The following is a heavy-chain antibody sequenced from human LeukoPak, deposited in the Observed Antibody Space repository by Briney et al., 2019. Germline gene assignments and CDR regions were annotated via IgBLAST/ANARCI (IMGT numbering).Heavy chain of an antibody. V-gene: IGHV1-69*04. CDR3: ARGGHDFWSGYSYYFDY. CDR2: IIPILGIA. Sequence: GASVKVSCKASGGTFSSYAISWVRQAPGQGLEWMGRIIPILGIANYAQKFQGRVTITADKSTSTAYMELSSLRSEDTAVYYCARGGHDFWSGYSYYFDYWGQGTLVTVSS. D-gene: IGHD3-3*01. CDR1: GGTFSSYA. J-gene: IGHJ4*02.